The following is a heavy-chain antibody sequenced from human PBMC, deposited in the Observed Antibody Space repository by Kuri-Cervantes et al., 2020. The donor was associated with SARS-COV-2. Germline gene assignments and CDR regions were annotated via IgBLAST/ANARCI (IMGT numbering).Heavy chain of an antibody. CDR2: IIPIFGTA. D-gene: IGHD3-10*01. V-gene: IGHV1-69*13. J-gene: IGHJ4*02. CDR3: ASSHYYGSGKSFDY. CDR1: GYTFTYRY. Sequence: SVKVSCKASGYTFTYRYLHWVRQAPGQGLEWMGGIIPIFGTADYAQKFQGRVTITADESTSTAYMELSSLRSEDTAVYYRASSHYYGSGKSFDYWGQGTLVTSPQ.